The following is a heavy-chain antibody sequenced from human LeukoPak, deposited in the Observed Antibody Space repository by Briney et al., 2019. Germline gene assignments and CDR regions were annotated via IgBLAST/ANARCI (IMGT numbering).Heavy chain of an antibody. CDR2: MNPNSGNT. CDR3: ARSSQNSGDFDY. Sequence: ASVKISCKASGYTFTSYDINWVRQATGQGLEWMGWMNPNSGNTGYAQKFQGRVTITRNTSISTAYMELSSLRSEDTAVYYCARSSQNSGDFDYWGQGTLVTVSS. V-gene: IGHV1-8*03. CDR1: GYTFTSYD. J-gene: IGHJ4*02. D-gene: IGHD1-26*01.